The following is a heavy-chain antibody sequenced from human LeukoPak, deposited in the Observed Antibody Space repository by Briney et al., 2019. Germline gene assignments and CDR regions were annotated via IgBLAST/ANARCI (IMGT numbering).Heavy chain of an antibody. D-gene: IGHD5-12*01. Sequence: GGSLRLSCAASGFTFSRHAMSWVRQAPGKGLEWVSSISSSSSYIYYADSVKGRFTISRDNAKNSLYLQMNSLRAEDTAVYYCARDGDSGYDYHYYYGMDVWGQGTTVTVSS. CDR2: ISSSSSYI. CDR3: ARDGDSGYDYHYYYGMDV. V-gene: IGHV3-21*01. J-gene: IGHJ6*02. CDR1: GFTFSRHA.